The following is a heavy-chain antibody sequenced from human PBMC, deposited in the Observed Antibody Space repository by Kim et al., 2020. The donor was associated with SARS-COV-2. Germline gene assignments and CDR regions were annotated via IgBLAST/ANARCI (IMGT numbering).Heavy chain of an antibody. CDR1: GFTFSSYE. Sequence: GGSLRLSCAASGFTFSSYEMNWVRQVSGKGLEWVACISSNGRTIYYADSVKGRFTVSRDNAKNSLYLQMNSLRAEDTAVYYCARESGGYSTFGCYWGQGT. V-gene: IGHV3-48*03. CDR2: ISSNGRTI. D-gene: IGHD4-4*01. CDR3: ARESGGYSTFGCY. J-gene: IGHJ4*02.